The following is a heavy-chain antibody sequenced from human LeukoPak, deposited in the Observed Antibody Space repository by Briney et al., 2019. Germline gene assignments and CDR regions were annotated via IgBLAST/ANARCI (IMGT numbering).Heavy chain of an antibody. J-gene: IGHJ3*02. CDR1: GFTFSSYE. CDR3: ARDDRPGIAAAGTVSEAFDI. D-gene: IGHD6-13*01. CDR2: ISSSGSTI. Sequence: GGSLRLSCAASGFTFSSYEVNWVRQAPGKGLEWVSYISSSGSTIYYADSVKGRFTISRDNAKNSLYLQMNSLRAEDTAVYYCARDDRPGIAAAGTVSEAFDIWGQGTMVTVSS. V-gene: IGHV3-48*03.